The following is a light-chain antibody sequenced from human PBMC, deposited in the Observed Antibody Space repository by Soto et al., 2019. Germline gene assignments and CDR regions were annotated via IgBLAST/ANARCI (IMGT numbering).Light chain of an antibody. Sequence: QSALTQPRSVSGSPGQSVTISCTRTSSDVGGYNYVSWYQQHPDKAPKLMIYDVSKRPSGVPDRFSGSKSGNTASLTISGLQAEDEADYYCCSYAGTYTNYVFGTGTKLTVL. CDR3: CSYAGTYTNYV. V-gene: IGLV2-11*01. CDR1: SSDVGGYNY. CDR2: DVS. J-gene: IGLJ1*01.